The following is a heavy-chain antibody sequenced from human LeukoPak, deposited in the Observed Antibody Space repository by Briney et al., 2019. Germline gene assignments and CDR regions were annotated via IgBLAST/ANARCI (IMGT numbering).Heavy chain of an antibody. J-gene: IGHJ3*02. CDR2: ISTDGGST. D-gene: IGHD1-26*01. CDR1: GFTFSSYA. Sequence: GGSLRLSCSASGFTFSSYAIHWVRQAPGRGLEYVSAISTDGGSTYYADSLKGRFTISRDNAKNSLYLQMNSLRAEDTAVYYCAREEGGAGLYGFDIWGQGTMVTVSS. CDR3: AREEGGAGLYGFDI. V-gene: IGHV3-64*04.